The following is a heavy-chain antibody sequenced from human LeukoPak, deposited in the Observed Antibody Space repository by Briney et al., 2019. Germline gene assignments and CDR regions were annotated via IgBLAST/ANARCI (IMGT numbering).Heavy chain of an antibody. Sequence: GASVKVSCKASGYTFTSYGISWVRQAPGQGLEWMGWISAYNGNTNYAQKLQGRVTMTTDTSTSTAYMELRSLRPDDTAVYYCARDDALTGGNWFDPWGQGTLVTVSS. CDR1: GYTFTSYG. CDR3: ARDDALTGGNWFDP. J-gene: IGHJ5*02. V-gene: IGHV1-18*01. D-gene: IGHD3-9*01. CDR2: ISAYNGNT.